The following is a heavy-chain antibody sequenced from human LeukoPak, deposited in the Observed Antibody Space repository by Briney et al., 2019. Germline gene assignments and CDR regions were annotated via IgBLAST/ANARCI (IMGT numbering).Heavy chain of an antibody. V-gene: IGHV3-23*01. CDR1: GFTFSDYS. Sequence: GGSLRLSCAASGFTFSDYSVNWVRQAPGKGLEWVSAISGSGGSTYYADSVKSRFTISRDNSKNTLYLQMNSLRAEDTAVYYCAKSILAYCGGDCMYYFDYWGQGTLVTVSS. D-gene: IGHD2-21*02. CDR2: ISGSGGST. J-gene: IGHJ4*02. CDR3: AKSILAYCGGDCMYYFDY.